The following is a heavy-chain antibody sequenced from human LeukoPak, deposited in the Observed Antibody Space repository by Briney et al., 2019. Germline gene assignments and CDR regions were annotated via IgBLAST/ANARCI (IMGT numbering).Heavy chain of an antibody. J-gene: IGHJ4*02. CDR2: IYDSGST. CDR3: ARLGSGGRSFDY. CDR1: GDSMSTYC. Sequence: WETQSLTCTVSGDSMSTYCWSWIRQPPGKGLEWIGYIYDSGSTNYKPSLKSRVTISVDTSKNQFSLQLSSVTAADTAVYYCARLGSGGRSFDYWGQGTLVTVSS. D-gene: IGHD3-10*01. V-gene: IGHV4-59*08.